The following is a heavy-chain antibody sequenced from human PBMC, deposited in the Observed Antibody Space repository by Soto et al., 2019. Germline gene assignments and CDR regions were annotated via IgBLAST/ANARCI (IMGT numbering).Heavy chain of an antibody. D-gene: IGHD6-6*01. CDR2: INPNSGGT. CDR1: GGTFSSYA. V-gene: IGHV1-2*04. CDR3: ARGDPRRPNRYYYYYYMDV. Sequence: ASVKVSCKASGGTFSSYAISWVRQAPGQGLEWMGWINPNSGGTNYAQKFQGWVTMTRDTSISTAYMELSRLRSDDTAVYYCARGDPRRPNRYYYYYYMDVWGKGTTVTVSS. J-gene: IGHJ6*03.